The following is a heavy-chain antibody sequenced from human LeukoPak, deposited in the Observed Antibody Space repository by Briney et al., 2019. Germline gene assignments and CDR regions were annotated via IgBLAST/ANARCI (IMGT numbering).Heavy chain of an antibody. D-gene: IGHD2-2*01. Sequence: RASVKVSCKVSGYTLTELSMHWVRQAPGKGLEWMGGFDPEDGETIYAQKFQGRVTMTEDTSTDTAYMELSSLRSEDTAVYYCATTRIVCSSTSRRTTNWFDPWGQGTLVTVSS. CDR3: ATTRIVCSSTSRRTTNWFDP. CDR2: FDPEDGET. V-gene: IGHV1-24*01. CDR1: GYTLTELS. J-gene: IGHJ5*02.